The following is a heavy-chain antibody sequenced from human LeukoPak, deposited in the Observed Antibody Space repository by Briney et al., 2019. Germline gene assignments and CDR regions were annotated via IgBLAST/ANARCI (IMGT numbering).Heavy chain of an antibody. Sequence: SQTLSLTCTVSGGSISSGSYYWSWIRQPAGKGLEWIGRIYTSGSTNYNPSLKSRVTISVDMSKNQFSLKLSSVTAADTAVYYCARDGGGSEDWASFDYWGQGTLVTVSS. V-gene: IGHV4-61*02. D-gene: IGHD3-16*01. CDR2: IYTSGST. J-gene: IGHJ4*02. CDR1: GGSISSGSYY. CDR3: ARDGGGSEDWASFDY.